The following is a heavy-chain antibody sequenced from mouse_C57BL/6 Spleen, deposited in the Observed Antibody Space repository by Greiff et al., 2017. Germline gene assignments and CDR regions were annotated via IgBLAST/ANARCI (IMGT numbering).Heavy chain of an antibody. V-gene: IGHV1-81*01. CDR2: IYPRSGNT. CDR1: GYTFTSYG. D-gene: IGHD2-4*01. J-gene: IGHJ2*01. CDR3: ARTEDYDDGFGY. Sequence: QVQLQQSGAELARPGASVKLSCKASGYTFTSYGISWVKQRTGPGLEWIGEIYPRSGNTYYNEKFKGKATLTPDKSSSTAYMELRSLTSEDSAVYFCARTEDYDDGFGYWGQGTTLTGAS.